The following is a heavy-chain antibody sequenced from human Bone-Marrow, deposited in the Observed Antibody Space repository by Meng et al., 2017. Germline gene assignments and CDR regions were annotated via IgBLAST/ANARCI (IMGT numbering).Heavy chain of an antibody. CDR2: ISSSSSYI. V-gene: IGHV3-21*01. J-gene: IGHJ3*02. CDR1: GFTFSNAW. CDR3: ARVGATSVSGAAFDI. Sequence: GESLKISCAASGFTFSNAWMTWVRQAPGKGLEWVSSISSSSSYIYYADSVKGRFTISRDNAKNSLYLQMNSLRAEDTAVYYCARVGATSVSGAAFDIWGQGTMVTVSS. D-gene: IGHD1-26*01.